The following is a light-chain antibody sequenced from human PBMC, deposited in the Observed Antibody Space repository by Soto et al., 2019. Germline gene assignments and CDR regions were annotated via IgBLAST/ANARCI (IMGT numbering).Light chain of an antibody. CDR2: ETS. CDR3: QQYFASPRT. V-gene: IGKV3-20*01. CDR1: QSLKRTF. J-gene: IGKJ1*01. Sequence: DIVLTQFPGTLSLSPGERATLSCRASQSLKRTFVAWYQQRPGQPPRLLIYETSTRATDIPDRFSGSGSGTDFTLTISRLEPEDFAVYYCQQYFASPRTFGQGTKVDIK.